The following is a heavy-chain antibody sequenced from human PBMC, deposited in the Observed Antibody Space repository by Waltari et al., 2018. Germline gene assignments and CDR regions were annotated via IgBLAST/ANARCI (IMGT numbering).Heavy chain of an antibody. V-gene: IGHV1-8*02. CDR3: ARGDYGDYGALHP. Sequence: QVQLVQSGAEVKKPGSSVKVSCKASGGTFSSYAISWVRQAPGQGLEWMGWMNPNSGNTGYAQKFQGRVTMTRNTSISTAYMELSSLRSEDTAVYYCARGDYGDYGALHPWGQGTLVTVSS. D-gene: IGHD4-17*01. CDR2: MNPNSGNT. J-gene: IGHJ5*02. CDR1: GGTFSSYA.